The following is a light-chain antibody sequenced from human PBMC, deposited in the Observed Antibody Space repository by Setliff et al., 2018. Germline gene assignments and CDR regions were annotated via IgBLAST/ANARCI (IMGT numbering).Light chain of an antibody. CDR1: SSDVGAFKY. V-gene: IGLV2-14*01. Sequence: QSALTQPASVSGSPGQSITISCTGTSSDVGAFKYVSWYQQHPGKAPKLVIYEVXXXXSXXXXXXXXXXXXXXASLTISGLQGEDEADYYCYSYTITSTLLFGTGTKVTVL. CDR3: YSYTITSTLL. J-gene: IGLJ1*01. CDR2: EVX.